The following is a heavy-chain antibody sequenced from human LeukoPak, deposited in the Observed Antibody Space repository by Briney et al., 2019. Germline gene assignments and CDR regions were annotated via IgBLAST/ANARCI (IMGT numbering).Heavy chain of an antibody. CDR3: ARDSRDHKYYDFWSGQDYFDY. Sequence: SETLSLTCTVSGGSISSYYWSWIRQPAGKGLEWIGRICTSGSTNYNPSLKSRVTMSVDTSKNQFSLKLSSVTAADTAVYYCARDSRDHKYYDFWSGQDYFDYWGQGTLVTVSS. D-gene: IGHD3-3*01. CDR2: ICTSGST. V-gene: IGHV4-4*07. CDR1: GGSISSYY. J-gene: IGHJ4*02.